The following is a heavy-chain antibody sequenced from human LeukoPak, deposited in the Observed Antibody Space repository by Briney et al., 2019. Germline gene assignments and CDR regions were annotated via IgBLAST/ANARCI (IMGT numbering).Heavy chain of an antibody. V-gene: IGHV3-30*04. CDR3: ARDGCSSTSCSEGFQY. D-gene: IGHD2-2*01. Sequence: GGSLRLSCVASGFTFSSYAMHWVRQAPGKGLDWVAVISYDGSYKNYADSVKGRFTISRDNSRNAVYLQMNSLRPEDTAVYYCARDGCSSTSCSEGFQYWGQGTLVTVSS. J-gene: IGHJ1*01. CDR2: ISYDGSYK. CDR1: GFTFSSYA.